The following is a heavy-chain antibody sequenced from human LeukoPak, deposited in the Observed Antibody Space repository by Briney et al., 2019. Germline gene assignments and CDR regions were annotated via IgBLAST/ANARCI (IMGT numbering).Heavy chain of an antibody. D-gene: IGHD2-15*01. J-gene: IGHJ6*02. CDR3: ARDEVVAAPNYFGMVV. CDR2: INPSGGST. V-gene: IGHV1-46*01. Sequence: ASVKVSCKASGYTFTSYYMHWVRQAPGQGLEWMGIINPSGGSTSYAQKFQGRVTMTRDTSTSTVYMELSSLGSDDTAVYYCARDEVVAAPNYFGMVVWGQGTTVSVSS. CDR1: GYTFTSYY.